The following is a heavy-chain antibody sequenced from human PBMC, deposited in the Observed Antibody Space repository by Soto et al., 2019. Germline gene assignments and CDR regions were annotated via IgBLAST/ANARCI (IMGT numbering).Heavy chain of an antibody. CDR2: ISGSGGST. J-gene: IGHJ4*02. V-gene: IGHV3-23*01. Sequence: PGGSLRLSCAASGFTFSSYAMSWVRQAPGKGLEWVSAISGSGGSTYYADSVKGRFTISRDNSKNTLYLQMNSLRAEDTAVYYCAKDMITIFGVVIIAYDYWGQGTLVTVSS. CDR3: AKDMITIFGVVIIAYDY. D-gene: IGHD3-3*01. CDR1: GFTFSSYA.